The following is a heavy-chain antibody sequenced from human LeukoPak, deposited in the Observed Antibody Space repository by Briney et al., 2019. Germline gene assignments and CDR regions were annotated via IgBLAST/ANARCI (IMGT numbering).Heavy chain of an antibody. CDR2: VNRDGSET. D-gene: IGHD2/OR15-2a*01. CDR3: ARSNGMDV. Sequence: GSLRLSCAASGFALSSHWMTWVRQVPGRGPEWVANVNRDGSETYYLDSVKGRFTISKDNAKNSLYLQMNSLRAEDTALYHCARSNGMDVWGQGTTVIVSS. CDR1: GFALSSHW. J-gene: IGHJ6*02. V-gene: IGHV3-7*03.